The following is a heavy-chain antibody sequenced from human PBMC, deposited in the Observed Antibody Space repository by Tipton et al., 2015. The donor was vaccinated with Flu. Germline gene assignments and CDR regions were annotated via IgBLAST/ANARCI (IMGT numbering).Heavy chain of an antibody. Sequence: SLRLSCAASGFSFSDYWMHWVRQAPGKGLEWVANINQDGSVNYYVDSVKGRFTISRDNARNTVFLQMNTLTAEDTALYYCAFDGPGIVPLTDWGQGILVTVSS. CDR1: GFSFSDYW. CDR3: AFDGPGIVPLTD. J-gene: IGHJ4*02. D-gene: IGHD3-9*01. V-gene: IGHV3-7*01. CDR2: INQDGSVN.